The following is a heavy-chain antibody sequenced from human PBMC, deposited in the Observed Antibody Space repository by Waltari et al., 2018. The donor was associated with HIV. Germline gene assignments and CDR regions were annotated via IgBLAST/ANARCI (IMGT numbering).Heavy chain of an antibody. CDR2: INVGNYNT. CDR3: AREYDFWSGGYHYYGMDV. D-gene: IGHD3-3*01. Sequence: QVQLVQSGAVVKKPGGSVRISCEPSGYTFLSYALHWVRQAPGQRPEWMGWINVGNYNTKYSQKFQDRVTITGDTSASTGYLDLSSLTSEDTAVYFCAREYDFWSGGYHYYGMDVWGQGTTVTVSS. CDR1: GYTFLSYA. V-gene: IGHV1-3*01. J-gene: IGHJ6*02.